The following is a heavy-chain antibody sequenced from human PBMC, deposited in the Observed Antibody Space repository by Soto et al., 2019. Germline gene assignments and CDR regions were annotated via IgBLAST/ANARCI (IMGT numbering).Heavy chain of an antibody. CDR3: ARGYCSGGSCRALWFDY. CDR2: IIPILGIA. V-gene: IGHV1-69*02. Sequence: GASVKVSCKASGGTFSSYTISWVRQAPGQGLEWMGRIIPILGIANYAQKFQGRVTITADKSTSTAYMELSSLRSEDTAVYYCARGYCSGGSCRALWFDYWGQGTLVTVSS. D-gene: IGHD2-15*01. CDR1: GGTFSSYT. J-gene: IGHJ4*02.